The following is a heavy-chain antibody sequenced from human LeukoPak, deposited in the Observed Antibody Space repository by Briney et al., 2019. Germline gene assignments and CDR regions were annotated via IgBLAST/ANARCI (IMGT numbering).Heavy chain of an antibody. Sequence: PGGSLRLSCAASGFTFSSYAMEWVRQAPGEVLEWVAFIRFDESNKYYAESVKGRFTISRDNSKNTLYMQMSSMRAEDTAVYYCAKAYGSYEGTAFNIWSQRTMVTVSS. CDR3: AKAYGSYEGTAFNI. D-gene: IGHD3-16*01. CDR1: GFTFSSYA. V-gene: IGHV3-30*02. J-gene: IGHJ3*02. CDR2: IRFDESNK.